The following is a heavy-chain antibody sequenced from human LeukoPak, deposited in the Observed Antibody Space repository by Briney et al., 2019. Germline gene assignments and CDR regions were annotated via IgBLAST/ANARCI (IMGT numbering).Heavy chain of an antibody. CDR2: INQNGNET. CDR3: ASIAAAGTLRRHFDP. D-gene: IGHD6-13*01. Sequence: GGSLRLSCTASGFTFSSYWMSWVRQAPGKGLEWVANINQNGNETNSVDSVKGRFTISRDNSKNSLYLPMNSLRAEDTAVYYCASIAAAGTLRRHFDPWGQGTLVTVSS. J-gene: IGHJ5*02. V-gene: IGHV3-7*01. CDR1: GFTFSSYW.